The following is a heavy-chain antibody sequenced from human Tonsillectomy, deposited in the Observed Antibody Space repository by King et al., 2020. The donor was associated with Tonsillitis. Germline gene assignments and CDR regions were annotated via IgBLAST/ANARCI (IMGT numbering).Heavy chain of an antibody. CDR3: ARVSGSYGGGFDS. CDR1: GGPVSDDY. CDR2: ITKRGNT. Sequence: VQLQQWGAGLLKRSDTLSLTCAVYGGPVSDDYWSWIRQPPGQGLEWTVQITKRGNTHYNTSLKSRVTMSVDTSKNKISVRLSPVTAADTAVYYCARVSGSYGGGFDSWGQGTLVTVSS. D-gene: IGHD1-26*01. V-gene: IGHV4-34*01. J-gene: IGHJ4*02.